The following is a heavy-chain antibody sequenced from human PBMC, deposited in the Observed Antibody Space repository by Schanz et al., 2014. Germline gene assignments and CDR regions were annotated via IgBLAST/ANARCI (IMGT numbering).Heavy chain of an antibody. V-gene: IGHV3-21*04. CDR3: AKDLLYGAPMPLNHLDY. CDR2: ISSSSSYI. CDR1: GFTFNSYA. J-gene: IGHJ4*02. D-gene: IGHD2-2*01. Sequence: EQLVESGGGLVKPGGSLRLSCAASGFTFNSYAMTWVRQAPGKGLEWVSSISSSSSYIYYADSVKGRFTISRDNAKNSLYLQMNSLRAEDTAVFYCAKDLLYGAPMPLNHLDYWGQGTLVTVSS.